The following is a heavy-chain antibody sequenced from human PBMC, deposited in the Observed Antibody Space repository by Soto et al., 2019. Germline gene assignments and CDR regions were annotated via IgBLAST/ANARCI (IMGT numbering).Heavy chain of an antibody. Sequence: SHTRSFSHGSIRIFTLSLLRRNPGKGLEWIGYIYHSGITKYTSSLKSRVTMSVDSSKNEFSLKLTSVTAADTATYYCARVHKEELLTVPEARYDHWGHGTLGT. V-gene: IGHV4-59*01. CDR2: IYHSGIT. CDR3: ARVHKEELLTVPEARYDH. D-gene: IGHD2-2*01. J-gene: IGHJ4*01. CDR1: HGSIRIFT.